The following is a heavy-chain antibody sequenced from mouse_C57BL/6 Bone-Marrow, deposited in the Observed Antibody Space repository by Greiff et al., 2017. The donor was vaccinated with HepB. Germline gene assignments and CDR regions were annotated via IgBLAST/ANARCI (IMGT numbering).Heavy chain of an antibody. Sequence: QVQLQQSGAELARPGASVKLSCKASGYPFTSYGISGVKQRTGKGLEWIGVIYPRSGNTYYNEKFKGKATLTADKSSSTAYMELRSLTSEDSVVYFCARPVPRFAYWGQVTLVTVSA. CDR1: GYPFTSYG. J-gene: IGHJ3*01. CDR3: ARPVPRFAY. CDR2: IYPRSGNT. V-gene: IGHV1-81*01.